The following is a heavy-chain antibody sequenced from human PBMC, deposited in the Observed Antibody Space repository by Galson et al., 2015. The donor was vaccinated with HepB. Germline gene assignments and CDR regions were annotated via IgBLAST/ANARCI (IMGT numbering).Heavy chain of an antibody. J-gene: IGHJ4*02. V-gene: IGHV1-18*01. D-gene: IGHD3-10*01. CDR3: GRDQGRWFGEGLLDF. Sequence: SVKVSCKASGYTFSAYGISWVRQAPGQGLEWMGWISADNGNTKNAQKVQGRVTMTTDTSTGTAYMELRSLRSDDTAIYYCGRDQGRWFGEGLLDFWGQGTLVTVSS. CDR2: ISADNGNT. CDR1: GYTFSAYG.